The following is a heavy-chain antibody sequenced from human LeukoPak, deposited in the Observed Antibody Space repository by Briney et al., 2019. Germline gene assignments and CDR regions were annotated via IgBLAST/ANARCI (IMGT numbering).Heavy chain of an antibody. CDR2: ISGSGGST. CDR3: ARGSNDAFDI. D-gene: IGHD2-15*01. CDR1: GFTFSSYA. Sequence: AGGSLRLSCAASGFTFSSYAMSWVRQAPGKGLEWVSAISGSGGSTYYADSVKGRFTISRDNSKNTLYLQMNSLRAEDTAVYYCARGSNDAFDIWGQGTMVTVSS. V-gene: IGHV3-23*01. J-gene: IGHJ3*02.